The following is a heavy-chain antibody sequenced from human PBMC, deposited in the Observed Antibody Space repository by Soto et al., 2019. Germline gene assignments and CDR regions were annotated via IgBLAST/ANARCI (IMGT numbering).Heavy chain of an antibody. Sequence: PSETLSLTCTVSGGSISSGDYYWSWIRQPPGKGLEWIGYIYYSGSTYYNPSLKSRVTISVDTSKNQFSLKLSSVTAADTAVYYCARAVRIVAVPAAKFDPYGMDVWGQGTTVTVSS. CDR3: ARAVRIVAVPAAKFDPYGMDV. V-gene: IGHV4-30-4*01. J-gene: IGHJ6*02. D-gene: IGHD2-2*01. CDR1: GGSISSGDYY. CDR2: IYYSGST.